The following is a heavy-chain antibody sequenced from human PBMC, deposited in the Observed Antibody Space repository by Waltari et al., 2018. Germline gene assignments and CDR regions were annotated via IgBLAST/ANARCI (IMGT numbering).Heavy chain of an antibody. D-gene: IGHD3-10*01. J-gene: IGHJ4*02. CDR3: ARSPGSRHYFDY. Sequence: QVQLQESGPGLVKPSATLSLTCTVSGGSISNYYGIWIRQPPGKGLEWIGYIYYSGSTNYNPSLKSRVTISVDTSKIQFSLNLSSVTAADTAVYYCARSPGSRHYFDYWGQGTLVTVSS. V-gene: IGHV4-59*01. CDR2: IYYSGST. CDR1: GGSISNYY.